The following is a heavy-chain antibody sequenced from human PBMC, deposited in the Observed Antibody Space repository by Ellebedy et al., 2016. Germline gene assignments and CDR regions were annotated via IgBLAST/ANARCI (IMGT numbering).Heavy chain of an antibody. Sequence: GGSLRLSCAASGFTFSSYGMHWVRQAPGKGLEWVAVISYGGSIQYYADSVKGRFTISRDSSKNTLYLQMNSLRAEDTAVYYCARDYRVGQWLVPHYWGQGTLVTVSS. D-gene: IGHD6-19*01. CDR3: ARDYRVGQWLVPHY. J-gene: IGHJ4*02. V-gene: IGHV3-30*03. CDR1: GFTFSSYG. CDR2: ISYGGSIQ.